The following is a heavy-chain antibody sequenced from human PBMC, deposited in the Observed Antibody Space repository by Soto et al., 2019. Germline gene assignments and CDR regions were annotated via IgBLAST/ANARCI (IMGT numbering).Heavy chain of an antibody. J-gene: IGHJ6*02. CDR2: IYYSGST. V-gene: IGHV4-61*03. CDR3: ARTDYGGNSFYYYGMDV. D-gene: IGHD4-17*01. Sequence: RSLTCTVSGGSVNSGRYYWSWIRQPPGKRLEWIGYIYYSGSTNYNPSLKSRVTISIDTSNNHLSLRLTSVTAADTAIYYCARTDYGGNSFYYYGMDVWGQGTTVTVSS. CDR1: GGSVNSGRYY.